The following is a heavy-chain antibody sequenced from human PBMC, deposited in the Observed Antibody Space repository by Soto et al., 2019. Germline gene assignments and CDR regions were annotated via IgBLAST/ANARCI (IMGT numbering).Heavy chain of an antibody. CDR1: GVTFSSYA. CDR2: ISSNGGST. CDR3: ARGSSGWYVGGTYYFDY. Sequence: HPGGSLRLSCAASGVTFSSYAMHWVRQAPGKGLEYVSAISSNGGSTYYADSVKGRFTISRDNSKNTLYLQMGSLRAEDMAVYYCARGSSGWYVGGTYYFDYWGQGTLVTVSS. J-gene: IGHJ4*02. D-gene: IGHD6-19*01. V-gene: IGHV3-64*02.